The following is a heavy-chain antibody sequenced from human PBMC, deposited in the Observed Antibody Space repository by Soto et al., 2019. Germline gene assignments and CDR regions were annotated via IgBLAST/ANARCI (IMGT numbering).Heavy chain of an antibody. D-gene: IGHD5-12*01. CDR1: GGSVSSDSYY. CDR2: INHSGST. J-gene: IGHJ4*02. Sequence: SETLSLTCTVSGGSVSSDSYYWSWIRQPPGKGLEWIGEINHSGSTNYNPSLKSRVTISVDTSKNQFSLKLSSVTAADTAVYYCARGVEMATITSGYFDYWGQGTLVTVSS. V-gene: IGHV4-39*07. CDR3: ARGVEMATITSGYFDY.